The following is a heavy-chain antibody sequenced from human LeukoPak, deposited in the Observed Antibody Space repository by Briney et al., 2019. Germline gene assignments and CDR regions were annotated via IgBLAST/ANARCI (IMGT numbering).Heavy chain of an antibody. D-gene: IGHD3-22*01. CDR3: ARGDYYDSSGYSIDY. Sequence: PSETLSLTCAVNGGSFSGYYWSCIRQPPGKGLEWIGEINHSGSTNYNPSLKSRVTISVDTSKNQFSLKLSSVTAADTAVYYCARGDYYDSSGYSIDYWGQGTLVTVSS. J-gene: IGHJ4*02. CDR2: INHSGST. CDR1: GGSFSGYY. V-gene: IGHV4-34*01.